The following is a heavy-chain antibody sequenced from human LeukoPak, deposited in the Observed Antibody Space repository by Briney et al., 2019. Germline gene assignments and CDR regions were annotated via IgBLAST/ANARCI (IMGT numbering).Heavy chain of an antibody. CDR3: AKDVYYGSGILGY. CDR2: ISYDGSNK. Sequence: PGGSLRLSCAASGFTFSSYAMHWVRQAPGKGLEWVAVISYDGSNKYYADSVKGRFTISRDNSKNTLYLQMNSLRAEDTAVYYCAKDVYYGSGILGYWGQGTLVTVSS. CDR1: GFTFSSYA. D-gene: IGHD3-10*01. V-gene: IGHV3-30*04. J-gene: IGHJ4*02.